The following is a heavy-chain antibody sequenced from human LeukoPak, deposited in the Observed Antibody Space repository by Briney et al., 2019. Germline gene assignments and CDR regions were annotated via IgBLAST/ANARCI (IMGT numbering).Heavy chain of an antibody. D-gene: IGHD4-23*01. Sequence: SVKVSCKASGYTFTDYYMYWVRQAPGQGLEWMGRIIPILGIANYAQKFQGRVTITADKSTSTAYMELSSLRSEDTAVYYCARGVETVVTPDDAFDIWGQWTMVTVSS. V-gene: IGHV1-69*10. CDR2: IIPILGIA. J-gene: IGHJ3*02. CDR3: ARGVETVVTPDDAFDI. CDR1: GYTFTDYY.